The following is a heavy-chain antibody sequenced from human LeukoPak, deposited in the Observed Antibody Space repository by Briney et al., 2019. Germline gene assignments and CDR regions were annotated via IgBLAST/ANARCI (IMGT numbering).Heavy chain of an antibody. CDR2: IIPILGIA. V-gene: IGHV1-69*04. CDR3: ARDSGVGNHYYYGMDV. J-gene: IGHJ6*02. Sequence: EASVKVSCKASGGTFSSYAISWVRQAPGQGLEWMGRIIPILGIANYAQKFQGRVTITADKSTSTAFMELSSLRSEDTAVYYCARDSGVGNHYYYGMDVWGQGTTVTVSS. CDR1: GGTFSSYA. D-gene: IGHD3-3*01.